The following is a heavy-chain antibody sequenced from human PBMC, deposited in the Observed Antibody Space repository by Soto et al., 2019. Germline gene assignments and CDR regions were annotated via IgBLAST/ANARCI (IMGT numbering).Heavy chain of an antibody. CDR2: ISWNSGSI. J-gene: IGHJ4*02. CDR3: AKDYSSGWHFDY. D-gene: IGHD6-19*01. CDR1: GFTFDDYA. V-gene: IGHV3-9*01. Sequence: PGGSLRLSCAASGFTFDDYAMHWVRQAPGKGLEWVSGISWNSGSIGYADSVKGRFTISRDNAKNSLYLQMNSLRAEDTALYYCAKDYSSGWHFDYWGQGTLVTVSS.